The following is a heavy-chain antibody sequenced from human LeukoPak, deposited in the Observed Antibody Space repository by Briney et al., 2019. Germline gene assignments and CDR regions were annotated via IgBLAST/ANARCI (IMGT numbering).Heavy chain of an antibody. J-gene: IGHJ4*02. CDR3: ARGYDYYDSSGLDY. CDR2: IYPSGST. CDR1: GGSISSYY. Sequence: SETLSLTCTVSGGSISSYYWSWIRQPAGKGLEWIGRIYPSGSTNYNPSLKSRVTISVDTSKNQFSLKLSSVTAADTAVYYCARGYDYYDSSGLDYWGQGTLVTVSS. D-gene: IGHD3-22*01. V-gene: IGHV4-4*07.